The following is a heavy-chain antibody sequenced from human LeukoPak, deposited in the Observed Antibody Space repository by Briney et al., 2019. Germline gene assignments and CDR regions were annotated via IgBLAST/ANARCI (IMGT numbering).Heavy chain of an antibody. D-gene: IGHD3-16*01. CDR2: IYYSGST. V-gene: IGHV4-59*01. J-gene: IGHJ4*02. CDR1: GGSFSGYY. CDR3: ARAHLGETDFDS. Sequence: PSETLSLTCAVYGGSFSGYYWSWIRQPPGKGLEWIGYIYYSGSTNYNPSLKSRLTISLDTSKNQFSLKLTSVTAADTAVYYCARAHLGETDFDSWGQGALVTVSS.